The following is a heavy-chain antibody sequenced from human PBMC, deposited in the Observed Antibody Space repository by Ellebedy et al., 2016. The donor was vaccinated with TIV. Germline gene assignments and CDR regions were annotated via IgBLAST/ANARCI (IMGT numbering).Heavy chain of an antibody. V-gene: IGHV3-23*01. CDR3: AKTLYGGHDY. Sequence: GESLKISCAVSGFPFSTYALTWLRPAPGKGLECVSGISGSGTTTSYAGSVKGRFTISRDNSKNTLYLQMNSLRVEDTAVYFCAKTLYGGHDYWGQGSLVTVSS. D-gene: IGHD4-23*01. J-gene: IGHJ4*02. CDR1: GFPFSTYA. CDR2: ISGSGTTT.